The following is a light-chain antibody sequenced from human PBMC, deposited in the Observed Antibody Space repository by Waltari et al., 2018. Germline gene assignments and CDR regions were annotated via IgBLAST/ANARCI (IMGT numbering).Light chain of an antibody. CDR3: QQYATTPHT. Sequence: EIVLTQSPGTLSLSRGERATLPCRASQSVSSSYLAWYQQKPGQAPRLLIYGAFSRATCIPDRFSGSGSGTDFTLSISRLEPEDFAVYYCQQYATTPHTFGQGTNLEIK. CDR1: QSVSSSY. V-gene: IGKV3-20*01. J-gene: IGKJ2*01. CDR2: GAF.